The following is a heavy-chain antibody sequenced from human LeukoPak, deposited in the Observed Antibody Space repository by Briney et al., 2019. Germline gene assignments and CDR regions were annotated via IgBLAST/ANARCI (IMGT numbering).Heavy chain of an antibody. CDR2: ISSYNGNT. Sequence: ASVKVSCKASGYTFTTYGISWVRQAPGQGLEWMGWISSYNGNTNYAQKFQGRVTMTTDTSTSTAYMELRSLRSDDTAVYYCARDVPDDFWSGFDYWGQGTLVTVSS. V-gene: IGHV1-18*01. J-gene: IGHJ4*02. CDR3: ARDVPDDFWSGFDY. CDR1: GYTFTTYG. D-gene: IGHD3-3*01.